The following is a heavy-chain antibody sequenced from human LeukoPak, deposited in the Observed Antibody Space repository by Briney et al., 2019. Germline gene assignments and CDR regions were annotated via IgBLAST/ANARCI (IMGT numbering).Heavy chain of an antibody. D-gene: IGHD5-12*01. J-gene: IGHJ4*02. Sequence: GGSLRLSCAASGFTFSSYWMSWVRQAPGKGLEWVANIKQDGSEKYYVDSVKGRFTISRDNAKNSLFLQMNSPRAEDTAVYYCARDGSGDEFFDYWGRGTLVTVSS. CDR2: IKQDGSEK. V-gene: IGHV3-7*03. CDR1: GFTFSSYW. CDR3: ARDGSGDEFFDY.